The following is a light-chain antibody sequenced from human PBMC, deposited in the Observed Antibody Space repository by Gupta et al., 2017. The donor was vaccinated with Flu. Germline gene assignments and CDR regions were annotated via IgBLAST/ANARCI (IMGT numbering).Light chain of an antibody. CDR1: SLRNYY. CDR2: GKN. CDR3: DSRDSSGNDVT. Sequence: SSEPTQDPAVSVALGQTVRITCQGDSLRNYYTSWYQQKPGQAPVLVIYGKNSRPSGIPDRFSGSNSGNTASLTITGAQAEDEADYYCDSRDSSGNDVTFGGGTKLTVL. J-gene: IGLJ2*01. V-gene: IGLV3-19*01.